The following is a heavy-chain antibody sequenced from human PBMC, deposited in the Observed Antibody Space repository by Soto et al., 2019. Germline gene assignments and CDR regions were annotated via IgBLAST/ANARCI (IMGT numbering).Heavy chain of an antibody. CDR2: IYYSGST. J-gene: IGHJ3*02. CDR3: ASTGDFGSGYYPPGAFDI. D-gene: IGHD3-3*01. CDR1: GGSISSGGYY. V-gene: IGHV4-31*03. Sequence: SETLSLTCTVSGGSISSGGYYWSWIRQHPGKGLEWIGYIYYSGSTYYNPSLKSRDTISVDTSKNQFSLKLSSVTAADPAVYYCASTGDFGSGYYPPGAFDIWGQGTMVTVSS.